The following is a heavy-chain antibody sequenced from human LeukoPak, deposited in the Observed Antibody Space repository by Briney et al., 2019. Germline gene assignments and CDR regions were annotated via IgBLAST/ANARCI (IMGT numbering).Heavy chain of an antibody. CDR1: GFTFSSYE. D-gene: IGHD1-26*01. J-gene: IGHJ3*02. CDR2: ISSSGSTI. Sequence: PGGSLRLSCAASGFTFSSYEMNWVRQAPGKGLEWVSYISSSGSTIYYADSVKGRFTISRDNAKNSLYLQMNSLRAEDTAVYYCARAEGVGATMDSAFDIWGQGTMVTVSS. CDR3: ARAEGVGATMDSAFDI. V-gene: IGHV3-48*03.